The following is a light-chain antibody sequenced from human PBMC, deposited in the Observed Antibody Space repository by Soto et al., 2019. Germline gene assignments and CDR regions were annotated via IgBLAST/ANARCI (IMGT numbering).Light chain of an antibody. CDR1: SGHSRYA. CDR3: QTWGSTSYV. Sequence: QLVLTQSPSASASLGASVKLTCTLSSGHSRYAIAWHQQQSGKGPRDLMNVNSDGSHSKGDGIPDRFSGSSSGTERYLTISMLQSEDEADYYCQTWGSTSYVFGTGTKLTVL. CDR2: VNSDGSH. J-gene: IGLJ1*01. V-gene: IGLV4-69*01.